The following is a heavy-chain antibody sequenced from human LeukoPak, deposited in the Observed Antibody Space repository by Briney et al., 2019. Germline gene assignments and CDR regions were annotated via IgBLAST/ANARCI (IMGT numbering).Heavy chain of an antibody. Sequence: PSETLSLTCAVYGGSFSGYYWSWIRQPPGKGLEWIGEINHSGSTNYNPSLKGRVTISVDTSKNQFSLKLSSVTAADTAVYYCARGRVAGTKCPGYWGQGTLVTVSS. J-gene: IGHJ4*02. D-gene: IGHD6-19*01. CDR2: INHSGST. CDR1: GGSFSGYY. V-gene: IGHV4-34*01. CDR3: ARGRVAGTKCPGY.